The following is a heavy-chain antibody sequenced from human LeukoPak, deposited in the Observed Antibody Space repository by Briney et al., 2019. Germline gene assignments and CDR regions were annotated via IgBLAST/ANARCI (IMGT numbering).Heavy chain of an antibody. CDR3: ERVGDYGSGEFDY. Sequence: ASVKVSCKASGYTFTSYYMHWVRQAAGQGREWMGIINPSGGSTTYAQKFQGRVTMTRDMSTSTVYMELSSLRSEDTAVYYCERVGDYGSGEFDYWGQGTLVTVSS. D-gene: IGHD3-10*01. CDR1: GYTFTSYY. CDR2: INPSGGST. J-gene: IGHJ4*02. V-gene: IGHV1-46*01.